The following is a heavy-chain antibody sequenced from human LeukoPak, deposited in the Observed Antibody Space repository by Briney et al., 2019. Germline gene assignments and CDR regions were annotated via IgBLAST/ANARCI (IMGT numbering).Heavy chain of an antibody. CDR1: GGTFSSYA. Sequence: SVKVSCKASGGTFSSYAISWVRQAPGQGLEWMGGIIPIFGTANYAQKFQGRVTITADESTSTAYMELSSLRSEDTAVYYCARDYGDYVGSLDYWGQGTLVTVSS. V-gene: IGHV1-69*01. CDR2: IIPIFGTA. D-gene: IGHD4-17*01. J-gene: IGHJ4*02. CDR3: ARDYGDYVGSLDY.